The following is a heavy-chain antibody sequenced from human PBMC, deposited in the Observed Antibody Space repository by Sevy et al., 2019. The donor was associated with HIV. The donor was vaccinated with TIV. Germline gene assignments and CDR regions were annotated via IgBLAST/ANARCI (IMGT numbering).Heavy chain of an antibody. V-gene: IGHV1-24*01. Sequence: ASVKVSCKVSGYTLTELSMHWVRQAPGKGLEWMGGFDPEDGETIYAQKFQGRVTMTEDTSTDTAYMELSSLRSEDTAVYYCAIDPMITFGGVTPLLNYWGQGTLVTVSS. CDR3: AIDPMITFGGVTPLLNY. J-gene: IGHJ4*02. CDR2: FDPEDGET. D-gene: IGHD3-16*01. CDR1: GYTLTELS.